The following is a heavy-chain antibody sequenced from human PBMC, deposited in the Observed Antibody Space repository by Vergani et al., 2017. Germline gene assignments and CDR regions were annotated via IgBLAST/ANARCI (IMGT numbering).Heavy chain of an antibody. CDR3: ARVNTETNGHLYYYYYMDV. CDR2: IYHTGRP. CDR1: GGSFTSYH. Sequence: QVQLQQWGGGLLKPSETLSLTCVVNGGSFTSYHWTWIRPSPGEGLEWVGDIYHTGRPDYNPSLKSRRTMSVDKSRNQFSLTLNSVTATDTAIYFCARVNTETNGHLYYYYYMDVWGQGTAVTVS. D-gene: IGHD4-11*01. J-gene: IGHJ6*03. V-gene: IGHV4-34*01.